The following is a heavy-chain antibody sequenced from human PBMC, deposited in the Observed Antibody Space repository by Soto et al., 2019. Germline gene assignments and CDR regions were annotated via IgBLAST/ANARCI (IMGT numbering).Heavy chain of an antibody. Sequence: PSETLSLTCTVSGVSISSGDYCWSWIRQPPGKGLEWIGYIYYSGSTYYNPSLKSRVTISVDTSKNQFSLKLSSVTAADTAVYYCARETTVTIFDYWGQGTLVTVSS. CDR2: IYYSGST. V-gene: IGHV4-30-4*01. J-gene: IGHJ4*02. D-gene: IGHD4-17*01. CDR1: GVSISSGDYC. CDR3: ARETTVTIFDY.